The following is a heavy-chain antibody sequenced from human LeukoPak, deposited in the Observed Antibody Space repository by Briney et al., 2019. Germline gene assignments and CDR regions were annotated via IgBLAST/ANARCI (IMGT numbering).Heavy chain of an antibody. D-gene: IGHD6-13*01. CDR1: GDIFSNYE. V-gene: IGHV3-48*03. J-gene: IGHJ4*02. Sequence: PGGSLRLSCVLSGDIFSNYEMNWVRQAPGKGLEWLSYITSSGHIVHYSDSAKGRFTISRDNSKNTLYLQMNSLRDEDTAVYYCAKDPLARGPDCWGQGTLVTVSS. CDR3: AKDPLARGPDC. CDR2: ITSSGHIV.